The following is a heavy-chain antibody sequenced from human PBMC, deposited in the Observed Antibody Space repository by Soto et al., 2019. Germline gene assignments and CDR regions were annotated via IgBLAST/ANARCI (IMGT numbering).Heavy chain of an antibody. CDR2: IKSKTDGGTA. J-gene: IGHJ4*02. CDR1: GFNLSHPW. D-gene: IGHD3-9*01. V-gene: IGHV3-15*01. CDR3: TTGIYYDFLTGYRNVAY. Sequence: EVQLLESGGGLVKPGGSLRLSCAASGFNLSHPWMTWVRQAAGKGLEWVGHIKSKTDGGTADYAAPVKGRITISRDDSKNTIYLQMNSLKTEDTAVYYCTTGIYYDFLTGYRNVAYWGQGTLVTVSS.